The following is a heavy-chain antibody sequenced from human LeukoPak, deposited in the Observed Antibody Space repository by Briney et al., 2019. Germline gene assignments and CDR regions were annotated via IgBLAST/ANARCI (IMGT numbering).Heavy chain of an antibody. CDR3: ARARGSYDLFDY. D-gene: IGHD1-26*01. V-gene: IGHV3-74*01. Sequence: GGSLRLSCAASGFTFSSYWMQWVRHAPGKGPVWVSRINTDGRSTSYADSVEGRFTISRDNAKNTLYLQMNSLRAEDTAVYYCARARGSYDLFDYWGQGTLVTVSS. J-gene: IGHJ4*02. CDR2: INTDGRST. CDR1: GFTFSSYW.